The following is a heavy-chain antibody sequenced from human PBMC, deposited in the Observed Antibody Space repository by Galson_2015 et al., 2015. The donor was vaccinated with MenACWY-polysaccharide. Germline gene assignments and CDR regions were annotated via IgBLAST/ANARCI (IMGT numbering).Heavy chain of an antibody. CDR3: ARDFRRSWYGHSFDY. Sequence: SVKVSCKASGYTFTSYGISWVRQAPGQGLEWMRWISTYNGNTNNAQMLQGRVTMTTDTSASTAYMELRSLRSDDTAVYYCARDFRRSWYGHSFDYWGQGTLVTVSS. CDR1: GYTFTSYG. D-gene: IGHD6-13*01. CDR2: ISTYNGNT. V-gene: IGHV1-18*01. J-gene: IGHJ4*02.